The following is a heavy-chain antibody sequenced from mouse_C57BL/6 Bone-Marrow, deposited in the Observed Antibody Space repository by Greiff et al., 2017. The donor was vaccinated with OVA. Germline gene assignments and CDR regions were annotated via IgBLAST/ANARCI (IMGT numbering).Heavy chain of an antibody. CDR2: IYPGDGDT. CDR3: ARLDGSRYYAMDY. V-gene: IGHV1-82*01. Sequence: VQLQQSGPELVKPGASVKISCKASGYAFSSSWMNWVKQRPGKGLEWIGRIYPGDGDTNYNGKFKGKATLTADKSSSTAYMQLSSLTSEDSAVYFCARLDGSRYYAMDYWGKGTSVTVSS. J-gene: IGHJ4*01. CDR1: GYAFSSSW. D-gene: IGHD1-1*01.